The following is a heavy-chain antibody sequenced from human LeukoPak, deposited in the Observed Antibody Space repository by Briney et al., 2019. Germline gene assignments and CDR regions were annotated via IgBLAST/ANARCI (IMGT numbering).Heavy chain of an antibody. V-gene: IGHV1-18*01. CDR3: ARELLWFGELSDAFDI. J-gene: IGHJ3*02. D-gene: IGHD3-10*01. CDR2: ISAYNGNT. CDR1: GYTFTSYG. Sequence: GASVKVSCKASGYTFTSYGISWVRQAPGQGLEWMGWISAYNGNTNYAQKLQGRVTMTRNTSISTAYMELSSLRSEDTAVYYCARELLWFGELSDAFDIWGQGTMVTVSS.